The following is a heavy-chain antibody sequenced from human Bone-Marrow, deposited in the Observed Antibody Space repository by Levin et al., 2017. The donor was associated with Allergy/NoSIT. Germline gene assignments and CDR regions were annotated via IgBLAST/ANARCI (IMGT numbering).Heavy chain of an antibody. CDR3: TADGSSWNEEEYYFDS. CDR1: GFTFNIAW. CDR2: IRSRNDGGTT. D-gene: IGHD6-13*01. Sequence: GESLKISCAASGFTFNIAWMSWVRQAPGKGLEWVGRIRSRNDGGTTDYAAPVKGRFTISRDDSKNTVFLQMNSLKTEDTAVYYCTADGSSWNEEEYYFDSWGQGTLVTVSS. V-gene: IGHV3-15*01. J-gene: IGHJ4*02.